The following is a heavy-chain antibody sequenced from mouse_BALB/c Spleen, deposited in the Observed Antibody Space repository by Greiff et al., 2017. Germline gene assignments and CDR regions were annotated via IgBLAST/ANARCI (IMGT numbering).Heavy chain of an antibody. Sequence: ESGPGLVKPSQSLSLTCSVTGYSITSGYYWNWIRQFPGNKLEWMGYISYDGSNNYNPSLKNRISITRDTSKNQFFLKLNSVTTEDTATYYCARHDGYWAWFAYWGQGTLVTVSA. CDR2: ISYDGSN. CDR3: ARHDGYWAWFAY. CDR1: GYSITSGYY. V-gene: IGHV3-6*02. D-gene: IGHD2-3*01. J-gene: IGHJ3*01.